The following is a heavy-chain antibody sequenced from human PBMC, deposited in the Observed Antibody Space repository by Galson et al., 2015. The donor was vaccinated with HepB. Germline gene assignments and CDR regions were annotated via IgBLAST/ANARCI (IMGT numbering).Heavy chain of an antibody. J-gene: IGHJ5*02. Sequence: SLRLSCAASGFTFSSYAMHWVRQAPGKGLEWVAVISYDGSNKYYADSVKGRFTISRDNSKNTLYLQMNSLRAEDTAVYYCAREVINWFDPWGQGTLVTVSS. D-gene: IGHD2-21*01. CDR3: AREVINWFDP. CDR1: GFTFSSYA. CDR2: ISYDGSNK. V-gene: IGHV3-30-3*01.